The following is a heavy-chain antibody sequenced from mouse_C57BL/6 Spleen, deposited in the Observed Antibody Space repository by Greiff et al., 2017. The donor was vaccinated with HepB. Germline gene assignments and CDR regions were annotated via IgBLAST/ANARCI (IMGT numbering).Heavy chain of an antibody. D-gene: IGHD2-4*01. V-gene: IGHV1-22*01. CDR2: INPNNGGT. CDR3: ARPPPFYDYDGAWFAY. Sequence: EVQLQQSGPELVKPGASVKMSCKASGYTFTDYNMHWVKQSHGKSLEWIGYINPNNGGTSYNQKFKGKATLTVNKSSSTAYMELRSLTSEDSAVYYCARPPPFYDYDGAWFAYWGQGTLVTVSA. J-gene: IGHJ3*01. CDR1: GYTFTDYN.